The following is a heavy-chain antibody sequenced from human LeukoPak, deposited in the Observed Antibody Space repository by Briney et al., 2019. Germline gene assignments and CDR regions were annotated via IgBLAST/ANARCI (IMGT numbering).Heavy chain of an antibody. D-gene: IGHD3-10*01. CDR2: MNPNSGNT. J-gene: IGHJ6*03. CDR3: ARGVVRGGNYMDV. V-gene: IGHV1-8*02. CDR1: GYSFTGHY. Sequence: ASVKVSCKASGYSFTGHYMHWVRQATGQGLEWMGWMNPNSGNTGYAQKFQGRVTMTRNTSISTAYMELSSLRSEDTAVYYCARGVVRGGNYMDVWGKGTTVTISS.